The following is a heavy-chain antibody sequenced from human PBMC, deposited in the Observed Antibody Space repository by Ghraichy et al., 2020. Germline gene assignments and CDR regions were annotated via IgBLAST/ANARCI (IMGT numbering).Heavy chain of an antibody. CDR2: IYYSGRT. CDR3: ARLRWYFDL. V-gene: IGHV4-39*01. CDR1: GGSISSSSYY. J-gene: IGHJ2*01. Sequence: SETLSLTCTVSGGSISSSSYYWGWIGHPRGKWMEWIGSIYYSGRTYYNPSLKSRVTISVDTSKNQFSLKLSSVTAADTAVYYCARLRWYFDLWGRGTLVTVSS. D-gene: IGHD5-12*01.